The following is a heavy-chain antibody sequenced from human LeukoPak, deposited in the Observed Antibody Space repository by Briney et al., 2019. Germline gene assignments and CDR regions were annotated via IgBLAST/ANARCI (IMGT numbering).Heavy chain of an antibody. CDR3: ARERGEYYYDSSGYYLGPDFDY. V-gene: IGHV3-30-3*01. CDR2: ISYDGSNK. D-gene: IGHD3-22*01. Sequence: AGGSLRLSCAASGFAFSSYAMHWVRQAPGKGLEWVAVISYDGSNKYYADSVKGRFTISRDNSKNTLYLQMNSPRAEDTAVYYCARERGEYYYDSSGYYLGPDFDYWGQGTLVTVSS. CDR1: GFAFSSYA. J-gene: IGHJ4*02.